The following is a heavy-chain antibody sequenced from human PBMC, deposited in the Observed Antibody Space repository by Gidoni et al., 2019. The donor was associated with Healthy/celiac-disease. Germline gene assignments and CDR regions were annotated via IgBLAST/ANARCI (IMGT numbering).Heavy chain of an antibody. J-gene: IGHJ4*02. Sequence: EVQLVESGGGLVQPGRSLRLSCPASGFTFADYAMPWVRQAPGNGLEWISGISWNSGSIGYADYVKGRFTISRDNAKNSLYLQMNGLRAEDTAVYYCAKDRSPTVAGGPFDYWGQGTLVTVSS. CDR2: ISWNSGSI. V-gene: IGHV3-9*01. CDR1: GFTFADYA. D-gene: IGHD6-19*01. CDR3: AKDRSPTVAGGPFDY.